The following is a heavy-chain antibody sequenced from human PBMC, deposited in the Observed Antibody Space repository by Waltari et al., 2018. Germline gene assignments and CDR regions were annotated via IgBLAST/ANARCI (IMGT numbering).Heavy chain of an antibody. V-gene: IGHV4-59*01. CDR2: ISYIGRT. D-gene: IGHD3-9*01. J-gene: IGHJ3*02. CDR1: GDSISSYE. CDR3: ARRYANAFDI. Sequence: QVERQESGPRLAKPSQTPSPTCRVSGDSISSYEWSWIRQPPGKGLEWIGEISYIGRTNYNPSLKSRVTISIDTSKNQFSLRLTSVTAADTAVYFCARRYANAFDIWGPGTILTVSS.